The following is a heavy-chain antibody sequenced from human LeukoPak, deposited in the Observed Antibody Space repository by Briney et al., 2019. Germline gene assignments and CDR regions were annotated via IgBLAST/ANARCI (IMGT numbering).Heavy chain of an antibody. CDR1: GFTFNSYA. V-gene: IGHV3-23*01. Sequence: PGGSLRLSCAASGFTFNSYAMSWVRQAPGRGLEWVSGISISGGSTYYADSVKGRFTISRDNSKNTLFLQMNSLRAEDTAVYYCAKDSSNIMGARLDHWGQGTLVTVSS. CDR3: AKDSSNIMGARLDH. J-gene: IGHJ4*02. CDR2: ISISGGST. D-gene: IGHD1-26*01.